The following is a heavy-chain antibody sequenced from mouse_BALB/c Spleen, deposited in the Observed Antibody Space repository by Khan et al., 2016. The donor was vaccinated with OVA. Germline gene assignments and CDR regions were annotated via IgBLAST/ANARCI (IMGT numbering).Heavy chain of an antibody. D-gene: IGHD3-3*01. J-gene: IGHJ1*01. CDR2: INTETGEP. V-gene: IGHV9-2-1*01. CDR1: GYTFTDYS. CDR3: ARGDLYWYFDV. Sequence: QIQLVQSGPELKKPGETVKISCKASGYTFTDYSMHWVKQAPGKGLKWMGWINTETGEPTYADDFKGRFAFSLETSASTAYLQINNLKNEDTATEFCARGDLYWYFDVWGAGTTVTVSS.